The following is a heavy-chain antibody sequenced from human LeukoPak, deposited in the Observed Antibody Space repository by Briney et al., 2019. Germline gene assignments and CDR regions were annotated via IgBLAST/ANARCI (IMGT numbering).Heavy chain of an antibody. CDR2: MGTAGDT. D-gene: IGHD6-13*01. Sequence: GGSLRLSCAASGFTFREYDMHWLRQATGKGREWVSSMGTAGDTYSTGSVKGRFTISRENAKNSLYLQLNSLRAGDTAVYYCARVAKERVGGVYYFDYWGQGTLVTVSS. J-gene: IGHJ4*02. V-gene: IGHV3-13*01. CDR1: GFTFREYD. CDR3: ARVAKERVGGVYYFDY.